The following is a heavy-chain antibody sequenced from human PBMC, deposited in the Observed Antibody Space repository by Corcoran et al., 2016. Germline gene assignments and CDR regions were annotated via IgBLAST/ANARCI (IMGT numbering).Heavy chain of an antibody. D-gene: IGHD3-16*01. CDR3: ARGGRSATVDL. V-gene: IGHV3-11*01. J-gene: IGHJ2*01. CDR2: ISSSGRTI. Sequence: QVQLVVSGGGLVKPGGSLRLSCAASGFTFSDYYMSWIRQATGQGLGWVSYISSSGRTIYYADSVKGRLTISRDNAKNSLYLQMNSMRAEDTAVDDCARGGRSATVDLWGRGTLVTVSS. CDR1: GFTFSDYY.